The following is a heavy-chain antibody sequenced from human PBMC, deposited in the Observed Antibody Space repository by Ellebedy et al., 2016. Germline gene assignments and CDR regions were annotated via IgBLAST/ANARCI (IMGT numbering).Heavy chain of an antibody. J-gene: IGHJ1*01. CDR1: GFTFSNYA. Sequence: GESLKISXVASGFTFSNYAMSWVRQAPGKGLEWVSAISGDSASTYYADSVKGQFTISRDNSKNTLYLQMNSLRAEDTAVYYCAKDALPSTSWSEYFQHWGQGTLVTVSS. D-gene: IGHD2-2*01. CDR3: AKDALPSTSWSEYFQH. CDR2: ISGDSAST. V-gene: IGHV3-23*01.